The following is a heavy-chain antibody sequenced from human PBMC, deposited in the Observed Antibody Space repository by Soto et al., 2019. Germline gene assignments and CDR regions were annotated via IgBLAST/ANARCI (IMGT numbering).Heavy chain of an antibody. V-gene: IGHV3-74*01. CDR2: INSDGSST. CDR1: GFTFSSYW. D-gene: IGHD2-2*01. CDR3: ARVDGRVVPAATLFDY. J-gene: IGHJ4*02. Sequence: GGSLRLSCAASGFTFSSYWMHWVRQAPGKVLVWFSRINSDGSSTTYADSVKGRFAISRDNSKNTLYLQMNSLRAEDTAVYYCARVDGRVVPAATLFDYWGQGTRVTVSS.